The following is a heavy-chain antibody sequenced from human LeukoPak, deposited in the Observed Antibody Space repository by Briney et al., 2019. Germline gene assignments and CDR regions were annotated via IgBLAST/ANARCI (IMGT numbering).Heavy chain of an antibody. CDR3: ATKYFYDYYGMDV. CDR1: GGAFTNYA. CDR2: VIPILGVE. V-gene: IGHV1-69*04. Sequence: SVKVSCKASGGAFTNYAINWVQQAPGQGLEWMGRVIPILGVENYAQKFQGRVTITADTSTSAAYMELSSLRSEDTAVYYCATKYFYDYYGMDVWGQGTTVTVSS. J-gene: IGHJ6*02.